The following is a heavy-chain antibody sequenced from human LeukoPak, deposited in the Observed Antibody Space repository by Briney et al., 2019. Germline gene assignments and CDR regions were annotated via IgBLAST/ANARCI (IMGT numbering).Heavy chain of an antibody. CDR3: ARGLVMGFTDY. J-gene: IGHJ4*02. CDR2: INHSGST. CDR1: GGPFSGYY. D-gene: IGHD3-22*01. V-gene: IGHV4-34*01. Sequence: SETLSLTCAVYGGPFSGYYWSWIRQPPGKGLEWIGEINHSGSTNYNPSLKSRVTISVDTSKNQFSLKLSSVTAADTAVYYCARGLVMGFTDYWGQGTLVTVSS.